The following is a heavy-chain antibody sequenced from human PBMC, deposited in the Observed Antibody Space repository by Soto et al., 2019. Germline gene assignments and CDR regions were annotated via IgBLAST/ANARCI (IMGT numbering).Heavy chain of an antibody. CDR1: GFTFSSYW. V-gene: IGHV3-74*01. J-gene: IGHJ6*02. Sequence: EVQLVESGGGLVQPGGSLRLSCAASGFTFSSYWMHWVRQAPGKGLVWVSRINSDGSSTSYADSVKGRFTISRDNAKNTLYLQMNSLRAEDTAVYYCARGEIVVVPAAMNYYYGMDVWGQGTTVTVSS. CDR2: INSDGSST. D-gene: IGHD2-2*01. CDR3: ARGEIVVVPAAMNYYYGMDV.